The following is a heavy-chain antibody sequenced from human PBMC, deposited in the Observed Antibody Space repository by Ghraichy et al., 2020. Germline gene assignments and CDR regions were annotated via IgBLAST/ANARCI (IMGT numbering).Heavy chain of an antibody. CDR2: IYYSGST. Sequence: SETLSLTCAVSGGSINSYYWSWIRQPPGKGLQWIGYIYYSGSTNYNPSLKSRVTISLDTSKNQFSLKLSSVTAADTAVYYCARGLVTPVVVFDYWGPGTLVTVSS. J-gene: IGHJ4*02. V-gene: IGHV4-59*01. CDR1: GGSINSYY. CDR3: ARGLVTPVVVFDY. D-gene: IGHD2-2*01.